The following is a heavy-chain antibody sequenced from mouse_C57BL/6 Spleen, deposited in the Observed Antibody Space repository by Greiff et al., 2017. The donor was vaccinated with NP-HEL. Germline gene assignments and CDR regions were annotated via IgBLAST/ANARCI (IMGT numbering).Heavy chain of an antibody. D-gene: IGHD2-1*01. Sequence: VQLQQSGAELARPGASVKMSCKASGYTFTSYTMHWVKQRPGQGLEWIGYINPSSGYTKYNQKFKDKAPLTADKSSRTAYMQLSSLTSEDSAVYYCAGLYGKDAMDYGVKEPQSPSPQ. J-gene: IGHJ4*01. V-gene: IGHV1-4*01. CDR1: GYTFTSYT. CDR2: INPSSGYT. CDR3: AGLYGKDAMDY.